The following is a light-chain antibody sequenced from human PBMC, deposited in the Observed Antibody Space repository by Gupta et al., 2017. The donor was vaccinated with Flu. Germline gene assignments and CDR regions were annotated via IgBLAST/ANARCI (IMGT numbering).Light chain of an antibody. V-gene: IGKV1-5*03. CDR1: QNINRW. CDR2: MSS. CDR3: LQDSSYPIT. J-gene: IGKJ5*01. Sequence: PSTRSASVGGRVTITCRASQNINRWLAWYQRKPGKAPNLLIYMSSSLHSGVPSRFSGSGSGTEFTLTISSLQPEDSATYFCLQDSSYPITFGQGTLVE.